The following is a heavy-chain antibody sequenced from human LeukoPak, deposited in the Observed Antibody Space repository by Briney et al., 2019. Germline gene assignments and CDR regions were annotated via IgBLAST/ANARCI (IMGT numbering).Heavy chain of an antibody. CDR2: KSAYIGNT. CDR3: ARSDTAWKLAFDI. D-gene: IGHD5-18*01. CDR1: GYTFTSYG. Sequence: ASVKVSCTASGYTFTSYGISWVRQAPGQGLEWMGWKSAYIGNTNYAQKLQGRVTMTTDTSTSTSYMELRSRRSDDTAVYYCARSDTAWKLAFDIRGQGTMVTVSS. J-gene: IGHJ3*02. V-gene: IGHV1-18*01.